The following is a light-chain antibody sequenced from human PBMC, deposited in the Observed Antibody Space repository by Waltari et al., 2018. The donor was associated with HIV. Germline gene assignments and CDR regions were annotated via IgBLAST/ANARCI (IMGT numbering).Light chain of an antibody. CDR1: SRDVGGSNS. Sequence: QSALTQPASVSGSPGQSITIPCTGTSRDVGGSNSVSWYQQHPGKAPKLMIYEVSNRPSGVSNRFSGSKSGNTASLTISGLQAEDEADYYCSSYAGSYTYVFGTGTKVTVL. J-gene: IGLJ1*01. CDR2: EVS. V-gene: IGLV2-14*01. CDR3: SSYAGSYTYV.